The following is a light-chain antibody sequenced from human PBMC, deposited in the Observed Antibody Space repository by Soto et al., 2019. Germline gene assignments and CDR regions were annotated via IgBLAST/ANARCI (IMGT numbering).Light chain of an antibody. CDR1: SSNIEVNY. Sequence: QSVVTQPPSASGTPGQRVTLTCSGSSSNIEVNYVYWYQQVPGTAPRLLIYRNHQRPSGVPDRFSGSKSGASASLTNSALRSEDEGDYYCTVWDDSLRGRLFGGGTKVTVL. V-gene: IGLV1-47*01. J-gene: IGLJ2*01. CDR2: RNH. CDR3: TVWDDSLRGRL.